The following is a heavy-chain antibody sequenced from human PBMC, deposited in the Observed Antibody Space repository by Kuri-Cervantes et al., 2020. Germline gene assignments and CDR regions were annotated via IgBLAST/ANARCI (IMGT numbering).Heavy chain of an antibody. Sequence: ASVKVSCKASGYTFTSYYMHWVRQAPGQGLEWMGIINPNSGGTNYAQKFQGRVTMTRDTSISTAYMELSSLRSEDTAVYYCARDSVGSGIKGGYYYYYYGMDVWGQGTTVTVSS. CDR2: INPNSGGT. CDR3: ARDSVGSGIKGGYYYYYYGMDV. V-gene: IGHV1-2*02. J-gene: IGHJ6*02. CDR1: GYTFTSYY. D-gene: IGHD3-10*01.